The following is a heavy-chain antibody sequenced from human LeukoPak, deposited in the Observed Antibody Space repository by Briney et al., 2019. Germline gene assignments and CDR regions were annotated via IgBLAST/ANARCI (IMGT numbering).Heavy chain of an antibody. CDR1: GGTFSSYA. CDR2: IIPIFGTA. Sequence: SVKVSCKASGGTFSSYAISWVRQAPGQGLEWMGGIIPIFGTANYAQKFQGRVTITADESTSTAYMELSSLRSEDTAVYYCATSFYGPGSYCHDYWGQGTLVTVSS. CDR3: ATSFYGPGSYCHDY. J-gene: IGHJ4*02. D-gene: IGHD3-10*01. V-gene: IGHV1-69*01.